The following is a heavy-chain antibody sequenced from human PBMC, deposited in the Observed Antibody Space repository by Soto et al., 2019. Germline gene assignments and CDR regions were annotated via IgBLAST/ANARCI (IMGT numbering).Heavy chain of an antibody. CDR3: ARDLSGDGYILN. D-gene: IGHD5-12*01. Sequence: QVQLVQSGTEVKKPGSSVNVSCKAFGGTFSTYAITWVRQAPGQGLEWMGGIIPIVDTANYAQRFKGRVTITADQSTSTAYMELSSLRSEDTAVYYCARDLSGDGYILNWGQGTLVTVSS. J-gene: IGHJ4*02. CDR2: IIPIVDTA. V-gene: IGHV1-69*12. CDR1: GGTFSTYA.